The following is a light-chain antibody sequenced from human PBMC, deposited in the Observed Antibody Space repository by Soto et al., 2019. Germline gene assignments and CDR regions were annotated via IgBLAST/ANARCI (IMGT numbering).Light chain of an antibody. CDR3: QQYNNWPPYT. V-gene: IGKV3-15*01. CDR2: GAS. J-gene: IGKJ2*01. Sequence: EIVMTQSPATLSVSPGERATLSCRASQSVSSNLAWYQQKPGQAPRLLIYGASTRATGIPARFSGRGSGTXXXXXXXXXQSEDFAVYYCQQYNNWPPYTFGQGTKLEIK. CDR1: QSVSSN.